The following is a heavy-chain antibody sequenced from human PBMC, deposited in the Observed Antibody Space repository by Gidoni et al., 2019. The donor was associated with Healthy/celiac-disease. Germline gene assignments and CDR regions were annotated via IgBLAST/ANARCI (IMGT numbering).Heavy chain of an antibody. J-gene: IGHJ4*02. Sequence: QVQLQESGPGLVKPSQTLSPTCTLPGGSISSGGYYWSWIRQHPGKGLEWIGYIYYSGSTYYNPSLKSRVTISVDTSKNQFSLKLSSVTAADTAVYYCAREGWNDDPFGYWGQGTLVTVSS. CDR1: GGSISSGGYY. CDR2: IYYSGST. CDR3: AREGWNDDPFGY. D-gene: IGHD1-1*01. V-gene: IGHV4-31*03.